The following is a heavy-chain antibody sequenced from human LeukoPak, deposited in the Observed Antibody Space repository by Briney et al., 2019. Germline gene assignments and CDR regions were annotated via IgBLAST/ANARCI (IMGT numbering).Heavy chain of an antibody. J-gene: IGHJ4*02. CDR3: ARDWGYCSTTSCPYFDY. CDR1: GYTFTSYA. V-gene: IGHV1-2*02. D-gene: IGHD2-2*01. Sequence: ASVKVSCKASGYTFTSYAMHWVRQAPGQRLEWMGWINPNSGGTNYAQKFQGRVTMTRDTSITTVYMELSRLRSDDTAVYYCARDWGYCSTTSCPYFDYWGQGTLVTVSS. CDR2: INPNSGGT.